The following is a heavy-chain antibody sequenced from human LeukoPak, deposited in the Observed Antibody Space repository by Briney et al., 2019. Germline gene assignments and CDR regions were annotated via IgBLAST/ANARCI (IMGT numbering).Heavy chain of an antibody. Sequence: GRSLRLSCAASGFTFDDYAMHWVRQAPGKGLERVSGISWNSGSIGYADSVKGRFTISRDNAKNSLYLQMNSLRVEDTALYYCAKWARPKRYSSSWNRWGWFDPWGQGTLVTVSS. J-gene: IGHJ5*02. CDR3: AKWARPKRYSSSWNRWGWFDP. V-gene: IGHV3-9*01. CDR2: ISWNSGSI. D-gene: IGHD6-13*01. CDR1: GFTFDDYA.